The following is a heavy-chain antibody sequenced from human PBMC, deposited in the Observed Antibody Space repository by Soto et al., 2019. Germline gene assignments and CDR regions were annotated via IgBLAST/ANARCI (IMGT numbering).Heavy chain of an antibody. CDR1: GDSIGRFY. Sequence: QVQLHESGPGLVKPSETLSLTCNVSGDSIGRFYWSWIRQSADKGLEWIGRVYSTGGTAYNPALTVRVTISLDRSNNHVSLEMNSVTAADTAVYFCARDLSGTGLDIWGRGTRVTVSS. CDR3: ARDLSGTGLDI. V-gene: IGHV4-4*07. D-gene: IGHD1-26*01. CDR2: VYSTGGT. J-gene: IGHJ6*02.